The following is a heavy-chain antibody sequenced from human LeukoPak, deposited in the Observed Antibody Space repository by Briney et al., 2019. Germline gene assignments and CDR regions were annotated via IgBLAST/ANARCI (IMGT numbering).Heavy chain of an antibody. CDR1: GFTFSSYA. V-gene: IGHV3-30-3*01. CDR2: ISYDGSNK. J-gene: IGHJ4*02. Sequence: GGSLRLSCAASGFTFSSYAMHWVRQAPGKGLEWVAVISYDGSNKYYADSVKGRFTISRDNSKNTLYLQMNSLRAEDTAVYYCARTVGYCSSTICSRENFDYWGQGTLVTVSS. D-gene: IGHD2-2*01. CDR3: ARTVGYCSSTICSRENFDY.